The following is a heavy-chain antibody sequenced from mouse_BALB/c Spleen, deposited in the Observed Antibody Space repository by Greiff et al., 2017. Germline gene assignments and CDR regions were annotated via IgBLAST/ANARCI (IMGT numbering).Heavy chain of an antibody. CDR2: ISSGGSYT. J-gene: IGHJ1*01. V-gene: IGHV5-9-3*01. Sequence: EVHLVESGGGLVKPGGSLKLSCAASGFTFSSYAMSWVRQTPEKRLEWVATISSGGSYTYYPDSVKGRFTISRDNAKNTLYLQMSSLRSEDTAMYYCAEVTTGYWYFDVWGAGTTVTVSS. CDR3: AEVTTGYWYFDV. D-gene: IGHD2-2*01. CDR1: GFTFSSYA.